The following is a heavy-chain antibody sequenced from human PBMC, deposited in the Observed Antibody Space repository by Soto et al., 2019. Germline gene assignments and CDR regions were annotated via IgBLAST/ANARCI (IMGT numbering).Heavy chain of an antibody. J-gene: IGHJ6*01. CDR1: GFPFSSYG. Sequence: PGGSLRLSCAASGFPFSSYGLHWVCQAKGKGLAWVAVISYDGRTKYYAASVKGRFTISRDNSKNTLYMQMNSLRDEDTVVYYYSKLGDRGSYLYYYDYVMEVWREGTTVTVS. D-gene: IGHD1-26*01. V-gene: IGHV3-30*18. CDR3: SKLGDRGSYLYYYDYVMEV. CDR2: ISYDGRTK.